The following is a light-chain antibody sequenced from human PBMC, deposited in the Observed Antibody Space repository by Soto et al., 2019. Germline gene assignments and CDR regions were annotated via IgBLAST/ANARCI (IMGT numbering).Light chain of an antibody. CDR2: GNS. CDR3: QSYDSSLSGSV. CDR1: SSNIGAGYD. J-gene: IGLJ2*01. Sequence: QLVLTQPPSVSGAPGQRVTISCTGSSSNIGAGYDVHWYQQLPGTAPKLLIYGNSNRPSGVPDRFSGSKSGTSASLAITGLQAEDEADYYGQSYDSSLSGSVFCGGTKLPVL. V-gene: IGLV1-40*01.